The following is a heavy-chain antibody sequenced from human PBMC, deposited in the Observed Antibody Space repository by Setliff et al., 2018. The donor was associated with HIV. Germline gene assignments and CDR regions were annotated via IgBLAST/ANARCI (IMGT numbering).Heavy chain of an antibody. Sequence: SETLSLTCTVSGGSISSGNWWSWVRQPPGKGLEWIGEIYHSGSTNYNPSLKSRVTISVDKSKNHFSLKLSSVTAADTAVYYCARAALLKLPLGYYYGMDVWGQGTTVTVSS. V-gene: IGHV4-4*02. D-gene: IGHD1-7*01. CDR3: ARAALLKLPLGYYYGMDV. J-gene: IGHJ6*02. CDR2: IYHSGST. CDR1: GGSISSGNW.